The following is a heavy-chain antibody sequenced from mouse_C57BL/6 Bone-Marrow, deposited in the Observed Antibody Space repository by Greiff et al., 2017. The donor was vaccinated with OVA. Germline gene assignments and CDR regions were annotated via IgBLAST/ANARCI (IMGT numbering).Heavy chain of an antibody. V-gene: IGHV1-52*01. J-gene: IGHJ3*01. D-gene: IGHD1-1*01. Sequence: QVQLQQPGAELVRPGSSVKLSCKASGYTFTSYWMHWVQQRPIQGLEWIGNIDPSDSETHYNQKFKDKATLTVDKSSSTAYMQLSSLTSEDSAVYYCARLDYYGSSPWFAYWGKGTLVTVSA. CDR3: ARLDYYGSSPWFAY. CDR2: IDPSDSET. CDR1: GYTFTSYW.